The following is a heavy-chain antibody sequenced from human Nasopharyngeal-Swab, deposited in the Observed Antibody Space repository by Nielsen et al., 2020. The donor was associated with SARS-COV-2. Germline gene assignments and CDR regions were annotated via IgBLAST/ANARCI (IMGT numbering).Heavy chain of an antibody. CDR3: ARGSSGYSYHY. J-gene: IGHJ4*02. V-gene: IGHV1-18*01. CDR1: GYTFTSYG. CDR2: INSYNGYT. Sequence: ASVKVSCKASGYTFTSYGISWVRQAPGQGLEWMGWINSYNGYTNFAQKLQGRVTMTTDTSTSTAYMELRSLRSDDTAVYYCARGSSGYSYHYWGQGTLVTVCS. D-gene: IGHD5-18*01.